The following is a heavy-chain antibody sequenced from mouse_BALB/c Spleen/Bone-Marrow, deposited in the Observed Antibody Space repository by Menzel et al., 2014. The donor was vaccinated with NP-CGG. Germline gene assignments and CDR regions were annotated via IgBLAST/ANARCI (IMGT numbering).Heavy chain of an antibody. CDR1: GFTFXSYG. CDR3: TRRTGTDYYAMDY. V-gene: IGHV5-6*01. J-gene: IGHJ4*01. D-gene: IGHD4-1*01. Sequence: VQLKESGGDLVKPGGSLKLSCAASGFTFXSYGMSWVRQTPDKRLEWVATISSGGIYTYYPDSVKGRFTISRDNAKNTLYLQMSSLKSEDTAMYYCTRRTGTDYYAMDYWGQGTSASVSS. CDR2: ISSGGIYT.